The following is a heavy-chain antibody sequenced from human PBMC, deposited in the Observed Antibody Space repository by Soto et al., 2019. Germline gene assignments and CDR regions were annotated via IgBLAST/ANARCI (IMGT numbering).Heavy chain of an antibody. D-gene: IGHD3-3*01. V-gene: IGHV4-59*08. Sequence: SETLSLTCTVSGGSISSYYWSWIRQPPGKGLEWIGYIYYSGSTNYNPSLKSRVTISVDTSKNQFSLKLSSVTAADTALYYCARHGLRSRHGYYFDYWGQGTLVTVSS. CDR1: GGSISSYY. CDR3: ARHGLRSRHGYYFDY. J-gene: IGHJ4*02. CDR2: IYYSGST.